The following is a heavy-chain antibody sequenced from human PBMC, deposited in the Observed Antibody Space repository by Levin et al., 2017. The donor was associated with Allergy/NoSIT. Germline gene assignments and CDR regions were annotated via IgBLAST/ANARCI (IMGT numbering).Heavy chain of an antibody. CDR1: GYSFTSYW. D-gene: IGHD3-22*01. J-gene: IGHJ5*02. CDR2: IYPGDSDT. Sequence: KVSCKGSGYSFTSYWIGWVRQMPGKGLEWMGIIYPGDSDTRYSPSFQGQVTISADKSISTAYLQWSSLKASDTAMYYCARRNYYDSSGYHGWFDPWGQGTLVTVSS. CDR3: ARRNYYDSSGYHGWFDP. V-gene: IGHV5-51*01.